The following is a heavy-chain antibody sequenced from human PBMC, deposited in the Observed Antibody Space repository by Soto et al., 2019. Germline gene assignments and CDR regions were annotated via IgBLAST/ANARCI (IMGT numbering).Heavy chain of an antibody. CDR1: GGTFNSYA. V-gene: IGHV1-69*13. D-gene: IGHD3-22*01. CDR2: IIPIFGTA. J-gene: IGHJ4*02. CDR3: ARGGDYDSSGYQYYFDY. Sequence: SVKVSCKASGGTFNSYAISWVRQAPGQGLEWMGGIIPIFGTANYAQKFQGRVTITADESTSTAYMELSSLRSEDTAVYYCARGGDYDSSGYQYYFDYWGQGTLVTVSS.